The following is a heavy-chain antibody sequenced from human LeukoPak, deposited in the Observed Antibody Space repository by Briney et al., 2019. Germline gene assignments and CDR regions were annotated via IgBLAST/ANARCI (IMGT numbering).Heavy chain of an antibody. D-gene: IGHD5-12*01. V-gene: IGHV1-69*04. CDR1: GGSFSTYA. J-gene: IGHJ4*02. Sequence: SVNVSCKSSGGSFSTYAVNWVRQAPGQGLEWMGRLIPVLGMSHYAPGFQGRVTLTADRSTNTACMELDRLTSDDTAVYFCARDRGGGFDLAFFDHWGQGTLVTVSS. CDR3: ARDRGGGFDLAFFDH. CDR2: LIPVLGMS.